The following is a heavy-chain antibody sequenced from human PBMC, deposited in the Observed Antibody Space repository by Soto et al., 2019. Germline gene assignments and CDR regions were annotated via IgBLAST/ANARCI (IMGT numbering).Heavy chain of an antibody. CDR1: GFTFSSYA. D-gene: IGHD6-19*01. Sequence: EVQLLESGGGLVQPGGSLRLSCAASGFTFSSYAMSWVRQAPGKGLEWVSAISGSGGSRYYADSVKGRFTISRDNSKNTLYLQMNSLRAEHTAVYYCAKDRGRIAVAGTGDYWGQGTLVTVSS. CDR3: AKDRGRIAVAGTGDY. V-gene: IGHV3-23*01. J-gene: IGHJ4*02. CDR2: ISGSGGSR.